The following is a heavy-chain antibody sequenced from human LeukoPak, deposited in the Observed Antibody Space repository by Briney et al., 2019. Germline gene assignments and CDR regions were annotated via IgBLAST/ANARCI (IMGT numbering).Heavy chain of an antibody. D-gene: IGHD2-15*01. CDR2: ISYSGST. CDR3: AREGYCSGGTCLNWFDP. J-gene: IGHJ5*02. Sequence: KTSETLSLTCTVSGGSVSRTSYYWSWIRKPPGKGLDWIGYISYSGSTNYNPSLKSRVTMSVDTSKNQFSLKLSSVTAADTAVYYCAREGYCSGGTCLNWFDPWGQGTLVTVSS. CDR1: GGSVSRTSYY. V-gene: IGHV4-61*01.